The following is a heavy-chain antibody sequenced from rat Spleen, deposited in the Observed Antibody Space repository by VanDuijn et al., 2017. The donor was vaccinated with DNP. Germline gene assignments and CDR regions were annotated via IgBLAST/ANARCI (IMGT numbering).Heavy chain of an antibody. J-gene: IGHJ2*01. CDR1: GFSLTNYN. Sequence: QVQMKESGPGLVQPSQTLSLTCDVAGFSLTNYNVHWVRQPPGKGLEWVGVIWNNGGTRYNSALKSRLNISKDTSKSQVFLTLNSLQSEDTATYCCARFDSWGQGIMVTVSS. V-gene: IGHV2-41*01. CDR2: IWNNGGT. CDR3: ARFDS.